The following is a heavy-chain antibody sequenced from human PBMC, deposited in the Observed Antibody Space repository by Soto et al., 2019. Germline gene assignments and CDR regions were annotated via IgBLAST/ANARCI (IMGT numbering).Heavy chain of an antibody. Sequence: QVQLVQSGAEVKKPGSSVKVSCKASGGTFSSYAISWVRQAPGQGLEWMGGIIPIFGTANYAQKFQGRVTITADESTGVAYMELGSLRSEDTAVYYCARDHHYSNRRPQSYYYYGMDVWGRGTTVTVSS. CDR1: GGTFSSYA. J-gene: IGHJ6*02. V-gene: IGHV1-69*01. CDR3: ARDHHYSNRRPQSYYYYGMDV. CDR2: IIPIFGTA. D-gene: IGHD4-4*01.